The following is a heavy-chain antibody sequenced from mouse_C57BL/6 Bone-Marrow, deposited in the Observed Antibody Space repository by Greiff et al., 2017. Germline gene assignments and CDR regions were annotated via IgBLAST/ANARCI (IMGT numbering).Heavy chain of an antibody. V-gene: IGHV1-81*01. J-gene: IGHJ4*01. Sequence: VKLMESGAELARPGASVTLSCKASGYTFTSYGISWVKQRTGQGLEWIGEIYPRSGNTYYNEKFKGKATLTAAKSSSTAYLELRCLTSADSAVFCCARCGWCYCAMDYWGQGTSVTVSS. CDR3: ARCGWCYCAMDY. CDR2: IYPRSGNT. CDR1: GYTFTSYG. D-gene: IGHD1-1*02.